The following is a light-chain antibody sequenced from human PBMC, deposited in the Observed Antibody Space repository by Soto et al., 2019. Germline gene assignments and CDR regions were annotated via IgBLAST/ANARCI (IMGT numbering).Light chain of an antibody. CDR2: DAS. V-gene: IGKV1-5*01. CDR3: QQYYTYWHM. CDR1: QSISYY. J-gene: IGKJ1*01. Sequence: IQMTQSPSTLSAAVGDIVIITCRASQSISYYLAWYQQKPGKAPKLLIYDASNLESGVPSTFSGSGSGTEFTLTISSLQPDDFATYYCQQYYTYWHMFGQGTKVDIK.